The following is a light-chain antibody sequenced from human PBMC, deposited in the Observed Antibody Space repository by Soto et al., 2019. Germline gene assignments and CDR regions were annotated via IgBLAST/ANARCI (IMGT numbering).Light chain of an antibody. V-gene: IGLV1-44*01. Sequence: QSVLTQPPSASGTPGQRVTISCSGSSSNIGGNTVNWYQQLPGTAPRVLIYSNNQRPSGVPDRFSGSKSGTSASLAISELQSEDEADYYCAAWDDSLNAVVFGGGTQLTVL. CDR3: AAWDDSLNAVV. CDR2: SNN. CDR1: SSNIGGNT. J-gene: IGLJ2*01.